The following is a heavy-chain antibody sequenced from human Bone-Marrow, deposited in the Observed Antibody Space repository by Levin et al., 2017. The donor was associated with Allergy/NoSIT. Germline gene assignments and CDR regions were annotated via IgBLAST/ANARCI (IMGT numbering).Heavy chain of an antibody. Sequence: TSETLSLTCTVSGGSISSGSYYWSWIRQPAGKGLEWIGRIYTSGSINYNPSLKSRVTISVDTSKNQFSLKLSSVTAADTAVYYCARDPRGVIDAYDIWGQGTMVIVSS. D-gene: IGHD3-10*01. V-gene: IGHV4-61*02. CDR3: ARDPRGVIDAYDI. CDR2: IYTSGSI. CDR1: GGSISSGSYY. J-gene: IGHJ3*02.